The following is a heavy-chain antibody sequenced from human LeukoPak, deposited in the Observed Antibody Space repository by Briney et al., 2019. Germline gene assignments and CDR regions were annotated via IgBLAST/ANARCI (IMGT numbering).Heavy chain of an antibody. D-gene: IGHD6-13*01. Sequence: GGSLRLSCAASGFTFSSYAMSWVRQAPGKGLEWVSAISGSGGSTYYADSVKGRFTISRDNSKNTLYLQMNTLRADDTAVYYCAKDHGSSDWYYFDYWGQGTLVTVSS. CDR3: AKDHGSSDWYYFDY. CDR2: ISGSGGST. CDR1: GFTFSSYA. J-gene: IGHJ4*02. V-gene: IGHV3-23*01.